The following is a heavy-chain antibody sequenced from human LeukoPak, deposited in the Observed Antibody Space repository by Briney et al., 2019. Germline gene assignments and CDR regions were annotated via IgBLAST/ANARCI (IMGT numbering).Heavy chain of an antibody. CDR2: INHSGST. V-gene: IGHV4-34*01. J-gene: IGHJ4*02. Sequence: SETLSLTCAVYGGSFSGYYWSWIRQPPGKRLEWIGEINHSGSTNYNPSLKSRVTISVDTSKNQFSLKLSSVTAADTAVYYCAGGKQWLIYYFDYWGQGTLVTVSS. CDR3: AGGKQWLIYYFDY. CDR1: GGSFSGYY. D-gene: IGHD6-19*01.